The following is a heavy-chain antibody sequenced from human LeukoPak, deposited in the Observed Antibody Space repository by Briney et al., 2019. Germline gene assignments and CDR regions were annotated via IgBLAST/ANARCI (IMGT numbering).Heavy chain of an antibody. CDR1: GFNFEDYA. CDR3: TREVERGGSYWGGDS. CDR2: ITSKAYGGTT. Sequence: GGSLRLSWANSGFNFEDYAMSWVRQAPGKVLEWVGLITSKAYGGTTELAASVKGRFSISRDESKPIAYLQMNSLKIEDTGVYFCTREVERGGSYWGGDSWGQGTQVTVSS. D-gene: IGHD1-26*01. J-gene: IGHJ4*02. V-gene: IGHV3-49*04.